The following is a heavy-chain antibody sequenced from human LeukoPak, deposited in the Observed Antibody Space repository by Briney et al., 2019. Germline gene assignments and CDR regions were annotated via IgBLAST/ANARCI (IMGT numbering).Heavy chain of an antibody. CDR3: AKERAPGWFDP. CDR1: GFTFSFYG. CDR2: ISYDGSNK. J-gene: IGHJ5*02. D-gene: IGHD3-10*01. Sequence: SGGSLRLSCAASGFTFSFYGRHWVRQAPGKGLEWVAGISYDGSNKYYGDSVKRGFTISRDNSKNKLYLQMNSLRTEDTAVYYCAKERAPGWFDPWGQGTLVTVSS. V-gene: IGHV3-30*18.